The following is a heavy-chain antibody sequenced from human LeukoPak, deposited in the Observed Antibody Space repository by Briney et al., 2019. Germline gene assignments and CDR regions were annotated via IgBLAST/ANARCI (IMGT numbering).Heavy chain of an antibody. Sequence: SVKVSCKASRGTFSSYSITWLRQAPGQGLEWMGRIIPIFGIANYAQKFQGRVTIIADKSTSTAYMELSSLRSEDTAVYYCARGSGHDSSGYLVDYWGQGTLVTVSS. CDR1: RGTFSSYS. CDR3: ARGSGHDSSGYLVDY. J-gene: IGHJ4*02. D-gene: IGHD3-22*01. V-gene: IGHV1-69*02. CDR2: IIPIFGIA.